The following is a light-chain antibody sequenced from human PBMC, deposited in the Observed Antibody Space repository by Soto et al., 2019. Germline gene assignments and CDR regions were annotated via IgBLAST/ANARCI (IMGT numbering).Light chain of an antibody. J-gene: IGKJ4*01. CDR1: QGIGTD. CDR3: LQEHNYPIT. V-gene: IGKV1-6*01. CDR2: AAS. Sequence: AIQMTKSPSSLSVSVGDRVTITCRASQGIGTDVGGYQQTPGKAPKLLIYAASILKSGVPSRFSGSRSGTDFTLTIRSLQPEDFATYYCLQEHNYPITFGGGTKVEIK.